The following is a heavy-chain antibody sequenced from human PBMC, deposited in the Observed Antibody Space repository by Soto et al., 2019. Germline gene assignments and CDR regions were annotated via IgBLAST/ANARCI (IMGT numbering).Heavy chain of an antibody. V-gene: IGHV1-46*01. D-gene: IGHD6-19*01. CDR2: INPSGGST. CDR3: ARQAVRGYGSGWYKFDP. J-gene: IGHJ5*02. Sequence: ASVKVSCKASGYTFTSYYMHWVRQAPGQGLEWMGIINPSGGSTSYAQKFQGRVTMTRDTSASTVYMELSSLRSEDTAVYYCARQAVRGYGSGWYKFDPWGQGTLVTVSS. CDR1: GYTFTSYY.